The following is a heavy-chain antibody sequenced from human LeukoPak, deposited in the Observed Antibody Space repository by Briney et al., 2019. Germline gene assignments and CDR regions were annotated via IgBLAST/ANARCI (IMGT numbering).Heavy chain of an antibody. J-gene: IGHJ4*02. CDR2: INPNSAGT. CDR1: GYTFTDYY. Sequence: ASVKVSCKASGYTFTDYYMHWVRQAPGQGLEWMGSINPNSAGTNYAQTFEGRVTMTRDTSISTAFLELRRPRSDDTAVYYCAKEDSAWYVDYWGQGTLVTVSS. D-gene: IGHD6-19*01. V-gene: IGHV1-2*02. CDR3: AKEDSAWYVDY.